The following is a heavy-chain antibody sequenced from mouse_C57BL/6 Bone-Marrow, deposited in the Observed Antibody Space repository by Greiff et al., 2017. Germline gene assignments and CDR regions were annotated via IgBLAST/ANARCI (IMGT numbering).Heavy chain of an antibody. CDR2: ISSGGSYT. D-gene: IGHD1-2*01. CDR1: GFTFSSYG. Sequence: EVQLVESGGDLVKPGGSLKLSCAASGFTFSSYGLSWVRQTPDKRLEWVATISSGGSYTYYPDSVKRRFTIPRDTAKNPLYLQMSILKSEDTAMYYVAKRLLRPLDYWGQGTSVTVSS. V-gene: IGHV5-6*01. J-gene: IGHJ4*01. CDR3: AKRLLRPLDY.